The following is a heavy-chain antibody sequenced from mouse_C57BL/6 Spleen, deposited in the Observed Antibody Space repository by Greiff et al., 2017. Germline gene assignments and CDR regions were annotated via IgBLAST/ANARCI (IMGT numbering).Heavy chain of an antibody. CDR2: IDPSDSYT. J-gene: IGHJ1*03. V-gene: IGHV1-69*01. D-gene: IGHD1-1*01. CDR3: ALYYYGSSHWYFDV. CDR1: GYTFTSYW. Sequence: QVQLQQPGAELVMPGASVKLSCKASGYTFTSYWMHWVKQRPGQGLEWIGEIDPSDSYTNYNQKFKGKSTLTVDTYSSHAYMQLSSLTSEDAAVYYCALYYYGSSHWYFDVWGTGTTVTVSS.